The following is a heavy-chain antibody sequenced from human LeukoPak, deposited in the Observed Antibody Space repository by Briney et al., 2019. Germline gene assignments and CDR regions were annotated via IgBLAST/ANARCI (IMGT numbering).Heavy chain of an antibody. D-gene: IGHD2-2*01. CDR1: GGSISSSSYY. Sequence: PSETLSLTCTVSGGSISSSSYYWGWVRQPPGKGLEWIVSIDYSGSTYYNPSLKSRVTISVDTSKNQFSLKLSSVTAADTAVYYCARGQRCSSTSCYFRYYYYGMDVWGQGTTVTVSS. J-gene: IGHJ6*02. CDR3: ARGQRCSSTSCYFRYYYYGMDV. CDR2: IDYSGST. V-gene: IGHV4-39*01.